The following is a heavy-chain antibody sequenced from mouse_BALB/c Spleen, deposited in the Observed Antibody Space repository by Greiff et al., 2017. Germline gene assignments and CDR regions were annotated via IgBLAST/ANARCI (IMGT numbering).Heavy chain of an antibody. D-gene: IGHD1-1*02. CDR1: GYTFTSYV. CDR3: ARGGSRYAMDY. J-gene: IGHJ4*01. Sequence: VQLQQSGPELVKPGASVKMSCKASGYTFTSYVMHWVKQKPGQGLEWIGYINPYNDGTKYNEKFKGKATLTSDKSSSTAYMELSSLTSEDSAVYYCARGGSRYAMDYWGQGTPVTVSS. V-gene: IGHV1-14*01. CDR2: INPYNDGT.